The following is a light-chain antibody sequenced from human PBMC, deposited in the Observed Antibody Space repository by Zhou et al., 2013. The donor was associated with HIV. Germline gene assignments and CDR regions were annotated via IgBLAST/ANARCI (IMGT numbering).Light chain of an antibody. J-gene: IGKJ1*01. CDR2: KAS. Sequence: DIQMTQSPSTLSASVGDRVTITCRASQSISSWLAWYQQKPGKAPKLLIYKASSLESGVPSRFSGSGSGTDFTLTISCLQSEDFATYYCQQYYSYPWTFGQGTKV. CDR1: QSISSW. CDR3: QQYYSYPWT. V-gene: IGKV1-5*03.